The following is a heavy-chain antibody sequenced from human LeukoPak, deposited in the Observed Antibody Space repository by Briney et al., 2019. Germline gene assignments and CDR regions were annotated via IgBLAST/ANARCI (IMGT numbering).Heavy chain of an antibody. CDR1: GGTFSSYA. D-gene: IGHD2-2*01. J-gene: IGHJ4*02. V-gene: IGHV1-69*05. Sequence: ASVKVSCKASGGTFSSYAISWVRQAPGQGLEWMGGIIPIFGTANYAQKFQGRVTMTRNTSISTAYMELSSLRSEDTAVYYCARGSTGDYWGQGTLVTVSS. CDR2: IIPIFGTA. CDR3: ARGSTGDY.